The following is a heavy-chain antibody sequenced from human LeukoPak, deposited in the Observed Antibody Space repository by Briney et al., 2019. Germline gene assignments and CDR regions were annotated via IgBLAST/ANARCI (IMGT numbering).Heavy chain of an antibody. V-gene: IGHV3-21*01. CDR1: GFTFSSYS. CDR2: ISSSSSYI. D-gene: IGHD2-2*01. CDR3: ARDTTSCCNDAFDI. J-gene: IGHJ3*02. Sequence: GGSLRLSCAASGFTFSSYSMNWVRQAPGKGLEWDSSISSSSSYIYYADSVKGRFTISRDNAKNSLYLQMNSLRAEDTAVYYCARDTTSCCNDAFDIWGLGTMVTVSS.